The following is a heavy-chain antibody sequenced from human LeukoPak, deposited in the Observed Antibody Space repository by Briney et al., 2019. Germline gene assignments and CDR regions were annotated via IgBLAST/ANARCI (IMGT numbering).Heavy chain of an antibody. Sequence: GRSLRLSCAASGFTFSSYAMHWVRQAPGKGLEWGAVISYDGSNKYYADSVKGRFTISRDNSKNTLYLQMNSLRAEDTAVYYCARDQRTIVVVPAAMAGPPYYGMDVWGQGTTVTVSS. CDR1: GFTFSSYA. CDR3: ARDQRTIVVVPAAMAGPPYYGMDV. D-gene: IGHD2-2*01. J-gene: IGHJ6*02. CDR2: ISYDGSNK. V-gene: IGHV3-30-3*01.